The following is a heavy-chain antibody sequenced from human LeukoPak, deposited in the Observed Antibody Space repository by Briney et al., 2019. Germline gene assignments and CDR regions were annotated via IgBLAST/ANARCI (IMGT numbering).Heavy chain of an antibody. V-gene: IGHV3-30*02. Sequence: GRSLRLSCAASGFTFSSYGMHWVRQAPGKGLEWVAFIRYDGSNKYYADSVKGRFTISRDNSKNTLYLQMNSLRAEDTAVYYCAKDAGITMIVVLGAFDIWGQGTMVTVSS. CDR3: AKDAGITMIVVLGAFDI. D-gene: IGHD3-22*01. CDR1: GFTFSSYG. J-gene: IGHJ3*02. CDR2: IRYDGSNK.